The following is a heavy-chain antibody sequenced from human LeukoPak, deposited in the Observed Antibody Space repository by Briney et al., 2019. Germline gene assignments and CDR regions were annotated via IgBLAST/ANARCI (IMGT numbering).Heavy chain of an antibody. V-gene: IGHV3-7*01. J-gene: IGHJ4*02. CDR2: IKKTGSET. D-gene: IGHD2-15*01. CDR1: GFTFSSYA. Sequence: GGSLRLSCAASGFTFSSYAMSWVRQAPGKGLEWVAYIKKTGSETYYVDSVKGRFTITRDNTRNSLFLQMYSLRAEDTAVYFCAREDGYCSGGNCYSYFDSWGQGTLVTVSS. CDR3: AREDGYCSGGNCYSYFDS.